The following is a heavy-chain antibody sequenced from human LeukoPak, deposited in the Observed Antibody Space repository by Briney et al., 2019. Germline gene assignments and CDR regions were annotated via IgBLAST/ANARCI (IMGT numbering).Heavy chain of an antibody. CDR2: IWYDGSNK. CDR3: ARGDSSGWYDWFNP. Sequence: GRSLRLSCAASGFTFSSYGMHWVRQAPGKGLEWVAVIWYDGSNKHYADSVKGRFTISRDNSKNTLYLQMNSLRAEDTAVYYWARGDSSGWYDWFNPWGQGTLVTVSS. D-gene: IGHD6-19*01. V-gene: IGHV3-33*01. J-gene: IGHJ5*02. CDR1: GFTFSSYG.